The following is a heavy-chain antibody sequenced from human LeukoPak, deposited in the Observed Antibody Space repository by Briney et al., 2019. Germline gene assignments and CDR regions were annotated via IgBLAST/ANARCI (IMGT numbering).Heavy chain of an antibody. J-gene: IGHJ4*02. CDR2: ISSSSYT. CDR1: GFTFSDYY. D-gene: IGHD3-9*01. V-gene: IGHV3-11*06. CDR3: ARDRVLRYFDWLLTGGYFDY. Sequence: GGSLRLSCAASGFTFSDYYMSWIRQAPGKGLEWVSYISSSSYTNYADSVKGRFTISRDNAKNSLYLQMNSLRAEDTAVYYCARDRVLRYFDWLLTGGYFDYWGQGTLVTVSS.